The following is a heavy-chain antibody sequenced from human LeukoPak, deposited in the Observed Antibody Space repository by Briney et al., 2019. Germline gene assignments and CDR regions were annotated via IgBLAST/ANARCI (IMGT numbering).Heavy chain of an antibody. CDR1: GYSFSSYW. D-gene: IGHD2-2*02. J-gene: IGHJ2*01. CDR2: IYPGDSDT. V-gene: IGHV5-51*01. Sequence: GESLKISCKGSGYSFSSYWIGWVRQMPGKGLEWMGIIYPGDSDTRYSPSFQGQVTISADKSISTAYLQWSSLKASDTAMYYCARSRYCSSTSCYIFWYFDLWGRGTLVTVSS. CDR3: ARSRYCSSTSCYIFWYFDL.